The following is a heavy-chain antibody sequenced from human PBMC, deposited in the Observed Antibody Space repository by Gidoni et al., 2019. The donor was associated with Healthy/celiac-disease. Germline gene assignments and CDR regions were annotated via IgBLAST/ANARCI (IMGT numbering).Heavy chain of an antibody. CDR2: IIPSLGTA. D-gene: IGHD2-8*02. V-gene: IGHV1-69*01. Sequence: QVQLVQSGAEVTKPGSSMKVSCKASGGTFSRYPISWVRQAPGQGLEWMGGIIPSLGTANYAQKVQGRVTITADESTSTAYMELSSLRSEDTAVYYCARGDCTGGVCYTRVYYGMDVWGQGTTVTVSS. CDR1: GGTFSRYP. J-gene: IGHJ6*02. CDR3: ARGDCTGGVCYTRVYYGMDV.